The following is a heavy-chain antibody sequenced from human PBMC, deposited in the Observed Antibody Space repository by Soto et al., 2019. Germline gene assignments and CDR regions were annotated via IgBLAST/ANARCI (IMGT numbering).Heavy chain of an antibody. CDR3: AKDLDGSGSPEAFDI. CDR2: ISGSGGST. D-gene: IGHD3-10*01. Sequence: GGYLRLYCAASGFTFSSYAMSWVRQAPGKGLEWVSAISGSGGSTYYADSVKGRFTISRDNSKNTLYLQMNSLRAEDTAVYYCAKDLDGSGSPEAFDIWGQGTMVTVSS. V-gene: IGHV3-23*01. J-gene: IGHJ3*02. CDR1: GFTFSSYA.